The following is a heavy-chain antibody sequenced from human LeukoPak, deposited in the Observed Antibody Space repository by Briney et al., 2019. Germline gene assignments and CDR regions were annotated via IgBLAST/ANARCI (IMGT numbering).Heavy chain of an antibody. Sequence: ASVKVSCKVVDYSFTGYHLHWMRQAPRHGLEWMGRINPNTGHPVCVYKFQGRVAMIRDTSTSTAYMELSGLTSDYTAVYYCARSFAQLLYGGDYWGQGTLVTVSS. CDR3: ARSFAQLLYGGDY. CDR2: INPNTGHP. V-gene: IGHV1-2*02. CDR1: DYSFTGYH. D-gene: IGHD2-2*02. J-gene: IGHJ4*02.